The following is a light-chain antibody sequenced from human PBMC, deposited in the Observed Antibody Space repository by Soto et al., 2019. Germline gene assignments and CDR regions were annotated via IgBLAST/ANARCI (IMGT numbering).Light chain of an antibody. V-gene: IGLV2-14*01. J-gene: IGLJ2*01. CDR2: EVS. CDR1: SSDVGGHNY. Sequence: QSALTQPASVSGSPGQSITISCTGTSSDVGGHNYVSWYQHHPGKAPKLMIYEVSNRPSGVSNRFSGSKSGNTASLTISGLQAEDEAHYYCSSYISSSTLVVFGGGTKLTVL. CDR3: SSYISSSTLVV.